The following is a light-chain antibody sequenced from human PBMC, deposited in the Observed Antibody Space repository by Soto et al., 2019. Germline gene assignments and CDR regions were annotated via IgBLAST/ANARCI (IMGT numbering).Light chain of an antibody. Sequence: EIVLMQSPGTLSLSPGEGATLSCRASQSVNNNYLAWYQQKPGQAPTVLIFDTFRRATGVPDRFSGSGSGTDFTLTISRLEPEDFAVYYCHQYDNAPQTYGQGTKVEIK. CDR1: QSVNNNY. J-gene: IGKJ2*01. V-gene: IGKV3-20*01. CDR3: HQYDNAPQT. CDR2: DTF.